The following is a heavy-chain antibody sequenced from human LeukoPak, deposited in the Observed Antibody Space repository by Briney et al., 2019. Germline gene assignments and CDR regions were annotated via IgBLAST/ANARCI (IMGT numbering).Heavy chain of an antibody. CDR1: GFTFDDYA. V-gene: IGHV3-9*01. CDR3: AKGDYYDSSGYYDY. Sequence: GGSLRLSCAASGFTFDDYAMHRVRQAPGKGLEWVSGISWNSGSIGYADSVKGRFTISRDNAKNSLYLQMNSLRAEDTALYYCAKGDYYDSSGYYDYWGQGTLVTVSS. D-gene: IGHD3-22*01. J-gene: IGHJ4*02. CDR2: ISWNSGSI.